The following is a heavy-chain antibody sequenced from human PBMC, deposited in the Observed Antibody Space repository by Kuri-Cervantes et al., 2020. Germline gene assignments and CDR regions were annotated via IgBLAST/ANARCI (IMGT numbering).Heavy chain of an antibody. D-gene: IGHD3-22*01. CDR2: INHSGST. V-gene: IGHV4-34*01. CDR1: GGSFSGYY. CDR3: VREVVVITTMSSNRFDP. Sequence: SETLSLTCAVYGGSFSGYYWSWIRQPPGKGLEWIGEINHSGSTNYNPSLKSRVTISVDTSKNQFSLKLRSVTAADTAVYYCVREVVVITTMSSNRFDPWGQGTLVTVSS. J-gene: IGHJ5*02.